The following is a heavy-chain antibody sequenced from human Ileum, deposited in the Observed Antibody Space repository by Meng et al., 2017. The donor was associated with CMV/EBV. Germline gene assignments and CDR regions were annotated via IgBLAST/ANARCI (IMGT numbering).Heavy chain of an antibody. Sequence: GESLKISCAASGFTFSTYAMHWVRQAPGKGLDWAAVVSYDGTNKYYADSVKGRFTISRDNSKNTLYLQMNTLRAEDTALYYCASRDSYGIDYWGQGTPVTVSS. CDR1: GFTFSTYA. J-gene: IGHJ4*02. D-gene: IGHD5-18*01. CDR3: ASRDSYGIDY. CDR2: VSYDGTNK. V-gene: IGHV3-30-3*01.